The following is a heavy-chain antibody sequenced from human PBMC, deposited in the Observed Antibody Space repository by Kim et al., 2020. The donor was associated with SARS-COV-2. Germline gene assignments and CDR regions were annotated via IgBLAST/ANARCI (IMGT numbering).Heavy chain of an antibody. J-gene: IGHJ4*02. CDR3: ARGGRTGTTNY. CDR2: P. V-gene: IGHV7-4-1*02. Sequence: PTYAQGFTGRFVFSLDTSVSTAYLQISSLKAEDTAVYYCARGGRTGTTNYWGQGTLVTVSS. D-gene: IGHD1-7*01.